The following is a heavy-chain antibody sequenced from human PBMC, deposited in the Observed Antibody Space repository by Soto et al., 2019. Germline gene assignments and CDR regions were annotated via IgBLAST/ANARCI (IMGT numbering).Heavy chain of an antibody. CDR3: ARDSPLNLRFTNYYYYMDV. J-gene: IGHJ6*03. D-gene: IGHD3-3*01. CDR1: GFTFSSYS. V-gene: IGHV3-21*01. CDR2: ISSSSSYI. Sequence: GGSLRLSCAASGFTFSSYSMNWVRQAPGKGLEWVSSISSSSSYIYYADSVKGRFTISRDNAKNSLYLQMNSLRAEDTAVYYCARDSPLNLRFTNYYYYMDVWGKGTTVTVSS.